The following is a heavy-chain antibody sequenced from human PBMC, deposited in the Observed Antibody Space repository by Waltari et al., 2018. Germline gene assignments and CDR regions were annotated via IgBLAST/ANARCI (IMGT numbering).Heavy chain of an antibody. D-gene: IGHD2-21*01. CDR2: MCYNGNT. CDR1: RLSLSSYG. V-gene: IGHV3-23*01. CDR3: VGPRDTP. J-gene: IGHJ5*02. Sequence: DVQLSESGGGLVQPAGSLRLSCATARLSLSSYGLSWVRQAPGQGLEWVAYMCYNGNTHYADSVKGRFTSSRDSSNSIVYLQMQSLRDEDTALYYCVGPRDTPWGQGTLVTVSS.